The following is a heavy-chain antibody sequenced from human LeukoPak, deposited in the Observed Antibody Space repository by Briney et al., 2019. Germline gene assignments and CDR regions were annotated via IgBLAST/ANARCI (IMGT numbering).Heavy chain of an antibody. CDR3: TSHFRVGATQSNFDC. CDR2: VYPGDSDT. D-gene: IGHD1-26*01. Sequence: GESLEISCKGSGYSFNTYWIAWVRQMTGKGLEVMGIVYPGDSDTRYSPSFQGQVTISVDKSISTAYLQWSRLKASDTAIYYCTSHFRVGATQSNFDCWGQGTLVTVSS. V-gene: IGHV5-51*01. CDR1: GYSFNTYW. J-gene: IGHJ4*02.